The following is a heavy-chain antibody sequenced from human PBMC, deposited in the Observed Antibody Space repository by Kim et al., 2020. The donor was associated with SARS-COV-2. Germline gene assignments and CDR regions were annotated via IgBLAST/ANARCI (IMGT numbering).Heavy chain of an antibody. CDR2: IWYDGSNK. CDR3: ARGGAWIQLWSLDY. V-gene: IGHV3-33*01. D-gene: IGHD5-18*01. J-gene: IGHJ4*02. Sequence: GGSLRLSCAASGFTFSSYGMHWVRQAPGKGLEWVAVIWYDGSNKYYADSVKGRFTISRDNSKNTLYLQMNSLRAEDTAVYYCARGGAWIQLWSLDYWGQGTLVTVSS. CDR1: GFTFSSYG.